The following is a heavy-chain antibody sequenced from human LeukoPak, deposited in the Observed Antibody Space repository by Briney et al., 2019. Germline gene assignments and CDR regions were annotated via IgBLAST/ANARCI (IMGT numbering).Heavy chain of an antibody. CDR2: ISAYNGNA. CDR1: GYRLSSYG. J-gene: IGHJ4*02. V-gene: IGHV1-18*01. CDR3: ARLSTYYYDSSGYSADY. D-gene: IGHD3-22*01. Sequence: GASVKVSCKASGYRLSSYGITWVRQAPGQGLEWMGWISAYNGNANYAQKLQGRVTVTTETSTSTAYMELRSLRSDDTAVYYCARLSTYYYDSSGYSADYWGQGTLVTVSS.